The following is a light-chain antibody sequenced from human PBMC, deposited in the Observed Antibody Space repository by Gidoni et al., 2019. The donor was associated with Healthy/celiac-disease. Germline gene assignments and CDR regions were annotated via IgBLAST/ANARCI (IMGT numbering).Light chain of an antibody. CDR1: SSNIGSNT. CDR2: SNN. CDR3: AAWDDSRKV. J-gene: IGLJ2*01. V-gene: IGLV1-44*01. Sequence: QSMLTQPPSASGTPGQRVTISCSGSSSNIGSNTVNWYQQLPGTPPKLLIYSNNQRPSGVPDRFSGSKSGTSASLAISGLQSEDEADYYCAAWDDSRKVFGGGTKLTVL.